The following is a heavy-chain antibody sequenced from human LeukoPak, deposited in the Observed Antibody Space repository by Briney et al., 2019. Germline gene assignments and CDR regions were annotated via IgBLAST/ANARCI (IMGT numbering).Heavy chain of an antibody. D-gene: IGHD3-10*01. CDR1: GGSISSSSYY. Sequence: PSETLSHTCTVSGGSISSSSYYWGWIRQPPGKGLEWIGSIYYSGSTYYNPSLKGRVTISVDTSKNQFSLKLSSVTAADTAVYYCATPLVRGVDYFDYWGQGTLVTVSS. CDR2: IYYSGST. J-gene: IGHJ4*02. CDR3: ATPLVRGVDYFDY. V-gene: IGHV4-39*01.